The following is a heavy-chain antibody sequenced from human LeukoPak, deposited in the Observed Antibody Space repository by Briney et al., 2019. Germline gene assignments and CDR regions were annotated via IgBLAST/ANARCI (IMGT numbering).Heavy chain of an antibody. CDR3: ASSDDYGGYGGWWYFDL. CDR1: GGSISSGDYY. J-gene: IGHJ2*01. CDR2: IYYSGST. Sequence: SETLSLTCTVSGGSISSGDYYWSWIRQPPGKGLEWIGYIYYSGSTYYNPSLKSRVTISGDTSKNQFSLKLRSVTAADTAVYYCASSDDYGGYGGWWYFDLWGRSTLVTVSS. V-gene: IGHV4-30-4*01. D-gene: IGHD4-17*01.